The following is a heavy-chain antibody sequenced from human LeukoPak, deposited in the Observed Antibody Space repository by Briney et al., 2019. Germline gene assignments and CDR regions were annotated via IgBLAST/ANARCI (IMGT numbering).Heavy chain of an antibody. Sequence: ASVKVSCKASGYTFSDYYLHWVRQAPGHGLEWMGWINPHSGNTNYAQKLQGRVTMTTDTSTSTAYMELRSLRSDDTAVYYCARDLNEYLNDIWGQGTMVTVSS. CDR1: GYTFSDYY. J-gene: IGHJ3*02. D-gene: IGHD2/OR15-2a*01. CDR2: INPHSGNT. CDR3: ARDLNEYLNDI. V-gene: IGHV1-18*04.